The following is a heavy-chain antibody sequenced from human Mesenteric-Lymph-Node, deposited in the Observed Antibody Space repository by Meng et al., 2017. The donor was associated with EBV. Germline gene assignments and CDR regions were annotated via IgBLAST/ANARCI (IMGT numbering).Heavy chain of an antibody. J-gene: IGHJ5*02. CDR2: IHHSETA. V-gene: IGHV4-34*01. D-gene: IGHD2-2*01. CDR3: ARQGYCRTTTCSTWFDP. CDR1: GGSFSGYS. Sequence: VPLQQWGAGLLKPSGTLSLTCVIYGGSFSGYSWNWIRQAPGKGLEWIGKIHHSETADYNPSLEDRVIISADTSKNQFSLKLTSVTAADTAVYYCARQGYCRTTTCSTWFDPWGQGTLVTVSS.